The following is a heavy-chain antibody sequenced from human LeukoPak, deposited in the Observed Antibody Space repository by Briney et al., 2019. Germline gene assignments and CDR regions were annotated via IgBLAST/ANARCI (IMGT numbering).Heavy chain of an antibody. J-gene: IGHJ4*02. CDR2: INPSGGST. CDR1: GYTFTSYY. D-gene: IGHD5-24*01. V-gene: IGHV1-46*01. CDR3: ARAPIERWLQYRRTLNYFDY. Sequence: GASVKVSCKASGYTFTSYYMHWVRQAPGQGLEWMGIINPSGGSTSYAQKFQGRVTMTRDMSTSTVYMELSSLRSEDTAVYYCARAPIERWLQYRRTLNYFDYWGQGTLVTVSS.